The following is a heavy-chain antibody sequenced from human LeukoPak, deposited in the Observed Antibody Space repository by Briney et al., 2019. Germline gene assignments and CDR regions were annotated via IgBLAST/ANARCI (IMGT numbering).Heavy chain of an antibody. CDR2: IIPILGIA. CDR3: AREGNSSTVWFDP. V-gene: IGHV1-69*04. D-gene: IGHD6-13*01. J-gene: IGHJ5*02. CDR1: GGTFSSYT. Sequence: GASVKVSCKASGGTFSSYTISWVRQAPGQGLEWMGRIIPILGIANYAQKFQGRVTITADKSTSTAYMELSSLRSEDTAVCYCAREGNSSTVWFDPWGQGTLVTVSS.